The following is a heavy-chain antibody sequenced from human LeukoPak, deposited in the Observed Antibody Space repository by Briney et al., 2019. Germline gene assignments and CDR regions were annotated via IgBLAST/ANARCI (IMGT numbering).Heavy chain of an antibody. CDR3: ARSALGYGSGSYSWFDY. V-gene: IGHV1-18*01. J-gene: IGHJ4*02. Sequence: GASVKVSCKASGYTFTSYGISWVRQAPGQGLEWMGWISAYNGNTNYAQKLQGRVTMTTDTSTSTAYMELRSLRSDDTAVYYCARSALGYGSGSYSWFDYWGQGTLVTVSS. CDR2: ISAYNGNT. CDR1: GYTFTSYG. D-gene: IGHD3-10*01.